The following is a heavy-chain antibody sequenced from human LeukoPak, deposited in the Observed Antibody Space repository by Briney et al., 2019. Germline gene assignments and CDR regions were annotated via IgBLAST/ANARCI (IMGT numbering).Heavy chain of an antibody. CDR1: GDSLSSFY. CDR2: IYTCGST. V-gene: IGHV4-4*07. Sequence: PSETVALTCSVWGDSLSSFYWKWIGEPAGRGRECIGRIYTCGSTHYNPSLKSRVTMSVDTSKNQFSLSLSSATAADTAVYSCAIDSSRTFDHWGQGTLVTVSS. CDR3: AIDSSRTFDH. J-gene: IGHJ4*02.